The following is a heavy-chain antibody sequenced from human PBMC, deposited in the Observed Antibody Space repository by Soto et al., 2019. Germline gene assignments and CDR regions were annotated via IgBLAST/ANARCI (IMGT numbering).Heavy chain of an antibody. V-gene: IGHV3-30*18. CDR1: GFTFSSYG. D-gene: IGHD2-2*01. J-gene: IGHJ6*02. CDR3: AKDLIVVVPAAPRGDCYYGMDV. Sequence: QVQLVESGGGVVQPGRSLRLSCAASGFTFSSYGMHWVRQAPGKGLEGVAVISYDGSNKYYADSVKGRFTISRDNSRNTLYLQMHSLRAEDTAVYYCAKDLIVVVPAAPRGDCYYGMDVWGQGTTVTVSS. CDR2: ISYDGSNK.